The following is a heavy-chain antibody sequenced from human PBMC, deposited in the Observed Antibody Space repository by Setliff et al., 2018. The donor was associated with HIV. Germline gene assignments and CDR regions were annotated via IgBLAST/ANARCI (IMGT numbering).Heavy chain of an antibody. J-gene: IGHJ1*01. CDR3: ATSDYGGDSGHFQH. Sequence: SETLSLTCTVSGGSISSHYWSWIRQPPGKGLEWIAYISYSGSTKYNPSLESRVTISIDTSKNQFSLKLSSVTAADTAMYYCATSDYGGDSGHFQHWGQGTLVTVSS. V-gene: IGHV4-59*11. CDR1: GGSISSHY. CDR2: ISYSGST. D-gene: IGHD2-21*02.